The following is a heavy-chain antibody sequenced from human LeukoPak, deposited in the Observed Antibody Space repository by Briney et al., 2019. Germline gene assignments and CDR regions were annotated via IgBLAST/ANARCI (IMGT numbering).Heavy chain of an antibody. Sequence: KPSETLSLTCTVSGGSISSSSYYWGWIRQPPGKGLEWIGSIYYSGSTYYNPSLKSRVTISVDTSKNQFSLKLSSVTAADTAVYYCASLSRGRYYYDSSGYYYVYYWGQGTLVTVSS. CDR1: GGSISSSSYY. V-gene: IGHV4-39*01. CDR3: ASLSRGRYYYDSSGYYYVYY. D-gene: IGHD3-22*01. CDR2: IYYSGST. J-gene: IGHJ4*02.